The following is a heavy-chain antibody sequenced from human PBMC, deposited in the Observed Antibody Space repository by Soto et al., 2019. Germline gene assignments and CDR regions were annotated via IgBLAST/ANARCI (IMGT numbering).Heavy chain of an antibody. D-gene: IGHD2-2*01. CDR2: INPNSGGT. J-gene: IGHJ4*02. CDR1: GYTFTGYY. Sequence: ASVKVSCKASGYTFTGYYMHWVRQAPGQGLEWMGWINPNSGGTNYAQKFQGWVTMTRDTSTSTAYMELSRLRSDDTAVYYCARGTDIVVVPAAFTYFDYWGQGTLVTVSS. CDR3: ARGTDIVVVPAAFTYFDY. V-gene: IGHV1-2*04.